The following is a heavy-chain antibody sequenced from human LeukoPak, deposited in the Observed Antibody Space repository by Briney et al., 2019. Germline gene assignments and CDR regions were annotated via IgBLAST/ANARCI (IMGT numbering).Heavy chain of an antibody. J-gene: IGHJ4*02. D-gene: IGHD6-13*01. CDR1: GYTLTELS. CDR3: ATRVAAAGGFDY. CDR2: FDPEDGET. Sequence: GASVKVSCKVSGYTLTELSMHWVRQAPGEGLEWMGGFDPEDGETIYAQKFQGRVTMTEDTSTDTAYMELGSLRSEDTAVYYCATRVAAAGGFDYWGQGTLVTVSS. V-gene: IGHV1-24*01.